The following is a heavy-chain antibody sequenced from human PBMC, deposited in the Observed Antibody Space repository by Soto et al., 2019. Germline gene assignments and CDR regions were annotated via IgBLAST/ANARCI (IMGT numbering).Heavy chain of an antibody. J-gene: IGHJ6*02. V-gene: IGHV4-39*01. Sequence: QVQLQESGPGLVKPSETLSLTCTVSGGSISSSTYYWGWIRKPPGKVLEWIGFIYYSGRAYYNPSLTSRVTISIDTSKNQFSLKLTSVTAADTAVFYCARHGVDYGDYASYYYYGMDVWGRGTTVTVSS. CDR2: IYYSGRA. D-gene: IGHD4-17*01. CDR1: GGSISSSTYY. CDR3: ARHGVDYGDYASYYYYGMDV.